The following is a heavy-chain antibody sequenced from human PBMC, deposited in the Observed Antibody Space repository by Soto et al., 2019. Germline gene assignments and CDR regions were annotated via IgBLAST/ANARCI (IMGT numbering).Heavy chain of an antibody. J-gene: IGHJ1*01. D-gene: IGHD1-26*01. V-gene: IGHV3-15*01. CDR3: TTDSLEVGATDAEYFQH. Sequence: GESLKISCAASGFTFSNAWMSWVRQAPGKGLEWVGRIKSKTDGGTTDYAAPVKGRFTISRDDSKNTLYLQMNSLKTEDTAVYYCTTDSLEVGATDAEYFQHWGQGTLVTVSS. CDR2: IKSKTDGGTT. CDR1: GFTFSNAW.